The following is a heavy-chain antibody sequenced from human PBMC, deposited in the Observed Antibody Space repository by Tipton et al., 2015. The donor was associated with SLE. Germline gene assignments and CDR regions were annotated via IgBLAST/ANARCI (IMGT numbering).Heavy chain of an antibody. D-gene: IGHD3-22*01. Sequence: TLSLTCTVSGGSIGSGSYYWNWIRQAPGQGPDWIGEIRHSGSANYNASLRRGVTMSLDNSNNQFYLRLGSVTAADTAVNYGARHDPYYYDSSAVAFDIWGQGTMVTVSS. CDR2: IRHSGSA. CDR3: ARHDPYYYDSSAVAFDI. V-gene: IGHV4-39*01. J-gene: IGHJ3*02. CDR1: GGSIGSGSYY.